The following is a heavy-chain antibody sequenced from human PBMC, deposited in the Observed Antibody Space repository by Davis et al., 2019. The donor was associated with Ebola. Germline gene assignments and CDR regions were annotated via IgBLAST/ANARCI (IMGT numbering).Heavy chain of an antibody. CDR3: AREIVVVVAATDHYYYYYGMDV. D-gene: IGHD2-15*01. Sequence: AASVKVSCKASGYTFTSYYMHWVRQAPGQGLEWMGIINPSGDSTSYAQKFQGRVTMTRDTSTSTVYMELSSLRSEDTAVYYCAREIVVVVAATDHYYYYYGMDVWGKGTTVTVSS. J-gene: IGHJ6*04. CDR2: INPSGDST. CDR1: GYTFTSYY. V-gene: IGHV1-46*01.